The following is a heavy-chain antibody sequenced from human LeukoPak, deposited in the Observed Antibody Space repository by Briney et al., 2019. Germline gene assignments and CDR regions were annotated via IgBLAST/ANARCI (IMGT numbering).Heavy chain of an antibody. CDR3: ATGVPDGYSLNYYYYGMDV. CDR2: FDPEDDET. V-gene: IGHV1-24*01. J-gene: IGHJ6*02. Sequence: ASVKVSCKISGYTLTELSMHWVRQAPGKGLEWMGGFDPEDDETIYAQKFQGRVTMTEDTSTDTAYMELSSLRSEDTAVYYCATGVPDGYSLNYYYYGMDVWGQGTTVTVSS. CDR1: GYTLTELS. D-gene: IGHD5-24*01.